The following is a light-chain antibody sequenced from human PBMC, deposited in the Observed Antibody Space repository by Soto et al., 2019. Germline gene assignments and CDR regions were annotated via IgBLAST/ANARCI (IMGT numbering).Light chain of an antibody. J-gene: IGLJ3*02. V-gene: IGLV6-57*01. CDR1: SGSIASNY. CDR2: EDN. CDR3: QSYDSDNQV. Sequence: NFMLTQPHSVSASPGKTVTISCTRSSGSIASNYVQWYQQRPASSPTTVIYEDNQRPSGVPDRFSGSIDSSSNSASLTISGLKTEDEADYYCQSYDSDNQVFGGGTKLTVL.